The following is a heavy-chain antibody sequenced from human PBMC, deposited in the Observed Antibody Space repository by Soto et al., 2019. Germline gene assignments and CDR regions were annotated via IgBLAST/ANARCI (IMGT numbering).Heavy chain of an antibody. D-gene: IGHD6-13*01. V-gene: IGHV2-5*01. Sequence: QITLKESGPTLVKPTQTLTLTCTFSGFSLSTSGVGVGWIRQPPGKALEWLALIYWNDDKRYSPSLKSRLTITKDTSKNQVVLTMTNMDPVDTATYYCAHVLSSSLTTETYYFDYWGQGTLVTVSS. J-gene: IGHJ4*02. CDR1: GFSLSTSGVG. CDR2: IYWNDDK. CDR3: AHVLSSSLTTETYYFDY.